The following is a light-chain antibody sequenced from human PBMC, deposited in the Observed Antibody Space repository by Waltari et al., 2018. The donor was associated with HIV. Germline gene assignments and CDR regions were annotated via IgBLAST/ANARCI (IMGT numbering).Light chain of an antibody. CDR2: QDS. Sequence: SYELTQPPSVSVSPGQTASITCSGDKLGDKYACWYQQKPGQSPVLVIYQDSKRPSGIPERFSGSNSGNTATLTISWTQAMDEADYYCQAWDSSTYVFGTGTKVTGL. CDR1: KLGDKY. CDR3: QAWDSSTYV. J-gene: IGLJ1*01. V-gene: IGLV3-1*01.